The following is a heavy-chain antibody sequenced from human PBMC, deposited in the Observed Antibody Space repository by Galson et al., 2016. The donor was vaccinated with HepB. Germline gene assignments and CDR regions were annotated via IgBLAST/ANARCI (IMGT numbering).Heavy chain of an antibody. J-gene: IGHJ4*02. Sequence: SLRLSCAASGFTFSTYSMNWVRQAPGKGLEWVSSLSGDSTYIYHADSVKGRFTISRDNAEKSLYLQMNRLRADDTAVYYCTRGGVFQKEDDYWGQGTLVTVSS. V-gene: IGHV3-21*01. CDR1: GFTFSTYS. CDR3: TRGGVFQKEDDY. D-gene: IGHD3-16*01. CDR2: LSGDSTYI.